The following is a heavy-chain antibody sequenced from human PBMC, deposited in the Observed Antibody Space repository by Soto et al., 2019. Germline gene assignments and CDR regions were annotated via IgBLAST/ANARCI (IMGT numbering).Heavy chain of an antibody. D-gene: IGHD3-16*01. J-gene: IGHJ4*02. CDR1: GFTVSSNY. Sequence: GGSLRLSCVGPGFTVSSNYMNWVRQAPGKGLEWVSVIYSGGSTYYADSVKGRFTISTDNSKNTVYLQMKSLRAEDTAVYYCARGNDLWGQGTLVTVSS. CDR3: ARGNDL. V-gene: IGHV3-66*01. CDR2: IYSGGST.